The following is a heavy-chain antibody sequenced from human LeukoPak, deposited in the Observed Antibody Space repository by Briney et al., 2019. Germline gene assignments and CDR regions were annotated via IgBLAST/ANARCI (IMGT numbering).Heavy chain of an antibody. D-gene: IGHD5-18*01. V-gene: IGHV3-23*01. J-gene: IGHJ3*02. Sequence: GGSLRLSCAASGFTFSSYAMSWVRQAPGKGLEWVSAISGSGGSTYYADSVKGRFTTSRDNAKNSLYLQMHSLRADDTAVYYCARDSGYNAFDIWGQGIMVTVSS. CDR2: ISGSGGST. CDR1: GFTFSSYA. CDR3: ARDSGYNAFDI.